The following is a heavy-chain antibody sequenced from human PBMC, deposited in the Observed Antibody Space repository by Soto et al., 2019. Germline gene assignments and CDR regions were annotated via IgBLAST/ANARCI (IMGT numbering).Heavy chain of an antibody. V-gene: IGHV3-30*18. CDR1: GFTFSTYG. D-gene: IGHD6-13*01. J-gene: IGHJ4*02. Sequence: PGGSLRLSCGASGFTFSTYGMHWVRQAPGKGLEWVAVISDGGSNKYYADSVKGRFIISRDNSKNTLYLQMNSLGAEDTAVYYCAKDVSVAAADYYFDYWGQGTLVTVS. CDR3: AKDVSVAAADYYFDY. CDR2: ISDGGSNK.